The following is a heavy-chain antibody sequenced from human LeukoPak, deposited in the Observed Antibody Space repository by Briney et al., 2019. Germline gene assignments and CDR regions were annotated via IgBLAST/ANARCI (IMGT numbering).Heavy chain of an antibody. Sequence: PGGSLRLSCAASGFTFSSYGMSWVRQAPGKGLEWVSAISGSGGSTYYADSVKGRITISRDNSKNTLYLQMNSLRAEETAVYYCAKDPTPNYYDSSGYYFTEYFQHWGQGTLVTVSS. D-gene: IGHD3-22*01. V-gene: IGHV3-23*01. CDR1: GFTFSSYG. CDR3: AKDPTPNYYDSSGYYFTEYFQH. CDR2: ISGSGGST. J-gene: IGHJ1*01.